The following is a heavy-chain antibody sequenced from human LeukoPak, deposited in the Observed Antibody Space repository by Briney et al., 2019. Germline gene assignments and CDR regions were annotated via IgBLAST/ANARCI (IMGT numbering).Heavy chain of an antibody. J-gene: IGHJ4*02. D-gene: IGHD3-10*01. CDR3: AKSAVRDYASGVDYFDY. V-gene: IGHV3-30*02. CDR1: GFTFSTYG. CDR2: IRFDGAYK. Sequence: GGSLRLSCAASGFTFSTYGIHWVRQAPGKGLEWVAFIRFDGAYKHTTNSVKGRFTISRDNAQNTVYLYMNTLRTEDTAVYYCAKSAVRDYASGVDYFDYWGQGTLVSVSS.